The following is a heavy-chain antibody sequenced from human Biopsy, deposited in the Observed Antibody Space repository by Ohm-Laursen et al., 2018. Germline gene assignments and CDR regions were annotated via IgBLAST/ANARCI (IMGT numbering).Heavy chain of an antibody. D-gene: IGHD3-16*01. V-gene: IGHV4-34*01. CDR1: GGSLSSYS. Sequence: TLSPTCAVSGGSLSSYSWSWIRQPAGKGLEWIGEINHRGSSNYNPSLKSRVTISVDTSKNQFSLKLRSVTAADTAVYYCARAVDYYDPYYYYGLDVWGQGTTVTVSS. CDR2: INHRGSS. CDR3: ARAVDYYDPYYYYGLDV. J-gene: IGHJ6*02.